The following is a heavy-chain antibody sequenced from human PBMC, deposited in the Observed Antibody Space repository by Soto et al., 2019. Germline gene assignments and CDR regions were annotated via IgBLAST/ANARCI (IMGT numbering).Heavy chain of an antibody. D-gene: IGHD3-16*01. CDR2: ISYDGSNK. Sequence: QVQLVESGGGVVQPGRSLRLSCEASGFTFSSYAMHWVRQAPGKGLERLAVISYDGSNKYYADSVKGRFTISRVNSNNTWYLQMNCLRAAGTALYCGARDREYFFWGGAKWGFFDYWGQGTLVTVSS. J-gene: IGHJ4*02. CDR3: ARDREYFFWGGAKWGFFDY. CDR1: GFTFSSYA. V-gene: IGHV3-30-3*01.